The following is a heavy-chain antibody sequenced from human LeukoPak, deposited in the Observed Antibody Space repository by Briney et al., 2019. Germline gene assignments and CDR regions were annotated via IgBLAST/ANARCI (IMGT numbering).Heavy chain of an antibody. V-gene: IGHV1-2*06. CDR2: INPNSGGT. Sequence: ASVKVSCKASGYTFTGYYMHWVRQAPGQGLEWMGRINPNSGGTNYAQKFQGRVTMTRDTSISTAYMELSRLRSDDTAVYYCARAPRRQRLVYYYYMDVWGKGTTVTVSS. J-gene: IGHJ6*03. CDR1: GYTFTGYY. CDR3: ARAPRRQRLVYYYYMDV. D-gene: IGHD6-19*01.